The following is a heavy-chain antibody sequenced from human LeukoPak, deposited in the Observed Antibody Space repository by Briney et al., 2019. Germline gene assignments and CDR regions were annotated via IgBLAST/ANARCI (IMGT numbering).Heavy chain of an antibody. CDR1: GFTFSSYW. CDR2: IVGSGDIT. D-gene: IGHD6-6*01. Sequence: PGGSLRLSCAASGFTFSSYWMSWVRQAPGKGLEWVSAIVGSGDITYYADSVRGRFTISRDNSKNILSLQMSSLRVGDSAIYFCAKGISSISTSLDYWGQGTLVTVSS. V-gene: IGHV3-23*01. CDR3: AKGISSISTSLDY. J-gene: IGHJ4*02.